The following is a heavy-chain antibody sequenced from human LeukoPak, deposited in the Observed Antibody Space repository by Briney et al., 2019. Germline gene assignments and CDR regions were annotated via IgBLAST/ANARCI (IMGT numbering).Heavy chain of an antibody. J-gene: IGHJ4*02. V-gene: IGHV4-61*05. CDR3: ARVLETGTFY. CDR1: GGSISSSSYY. CDR2: IYYSGST. Sequence: PSETLSLTCTVSGGSISSSSYYWGWIRQPPGQGLEWIGYIYYSGSTNYNPSLKSRVTISVDTSKNQFSLKLSSVTAADTAVYYCARVLETGTFYWGQGTLVTVSS. D-gene: IGHD1-7*01.